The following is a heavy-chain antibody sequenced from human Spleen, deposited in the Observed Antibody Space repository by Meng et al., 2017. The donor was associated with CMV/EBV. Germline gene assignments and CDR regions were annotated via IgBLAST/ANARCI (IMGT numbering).Heavy chain of an antibody. CDR3: ARDAGYCSSTTCPETEKDKYIAY. V-gene: IGHV3-7*01. CDR2: TNQDGSEK. J-gene: IGHJ4*02. Sequence: GESLKISCAASGFMFSRYWLSWVRQAPGKGLEWVANTNQDGSEKYYVDSVKGRFSISRDNAKNSLFLQMNSLRAGDTAVYYCARDAGYCSSTTCPETEKDKYIAYWGQGTLVTVSS. D-gene: IGHD2-2*01. CDR1: GFMFSRYW.